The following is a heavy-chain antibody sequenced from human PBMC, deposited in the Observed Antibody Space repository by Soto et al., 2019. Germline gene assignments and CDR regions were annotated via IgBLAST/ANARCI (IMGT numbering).Heavy chain of an antibody. CDR3: VRQRGNYFDF. J-gene: IGHJ4*02. CDR1: GDSINIRY. D-gene: IGHD3-10*01. CDR2: IDYVGST. V-gene: IGHV4-59*11. Sequence: KPSETLSLTCSVSGDSINIRYWSWIRQPPGKGLEWIGYIDYVGSTNYAPSLQSRVTMSVDTSKNQVSLKLRYVTAADTAVYYCVRQRGNYFDFWGQGTLVTVSS.